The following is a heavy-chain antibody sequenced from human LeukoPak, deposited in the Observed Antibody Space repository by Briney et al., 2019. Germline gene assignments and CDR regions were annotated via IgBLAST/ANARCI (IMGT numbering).Heavy chain of an antibody. D-gene: IGHD6-19*01. Sequence: GGSLRLSCAASGFTFSNYGMHWVAQAPGKGLEWVAVISYDGSNKYCADSVKGRFTISRDNSKNTLYLQMNSLRAEDTAVYYCAKTDHTSGWYYFDYWRQGTLVTVSS. CDR1: GFTFSNYG. CDR3: AKTDHTSGWYYFDY. CDR2: ISYDGSNK. V-gene: IGHV3-30*18. J-gene: IGHJ4*02.